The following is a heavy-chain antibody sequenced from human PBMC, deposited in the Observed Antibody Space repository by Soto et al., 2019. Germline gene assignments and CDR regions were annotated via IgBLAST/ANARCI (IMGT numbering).Heavy chain of an antibody. CDR3: TTDLPGGPDDY. V-gene: IGHV3-15*07. J-gene: IGHJ4*02. CDR1: GFTFSNAW. Sequence: GGSLRLSCAASGFTFSNAWMNWVRQAPGKGLEWVGRIKSKPNGGTTDYAAPVKGRFTISRDDSKNTLYLQMNSLKTEDTAVYYYTTDLPGGPDDYWGQGTLVTVSS. CDR2: IKSKPNGGTT. D-gene: IGHD3-16*01.